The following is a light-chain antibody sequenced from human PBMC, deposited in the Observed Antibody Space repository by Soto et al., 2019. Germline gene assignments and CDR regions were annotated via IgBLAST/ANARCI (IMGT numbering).Light chain of an antibody. CDR2: DVN. Sequence: QSALTQPASVSGSPGQSITISCTGTSSDVGSYNLVSWFQQYPGKAPKLMIYDVNKRPSGVSNRFSGSKSGNTASLTISGLHAEDEADYYCCSYAGGSTLIFGGGTKLTVL. J-gene: IGLJ2*01. V-gene: IGLV2-23*02. CDR1: SSDVGSYNL. CDR3: CSYAGGSTLI.